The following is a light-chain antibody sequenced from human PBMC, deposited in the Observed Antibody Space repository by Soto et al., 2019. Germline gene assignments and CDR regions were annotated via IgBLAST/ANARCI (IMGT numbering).Light chain of an antibody. CDR3: AAWDDSLNGVV. Sequence: QPVLTQPPSASGTPGQRVTISCSGSSSNIGSNTVNWYQQLPGTAPKLLTYSNNHPPSGVPVRFSGSKSGTSASLAISGLQSEDEADYYCAAWDDSLNGVVFGGGTKVTVL. V-gene: IGLV1-44*01. CDR1: SSNIGSNT. CDR2: SNN. J-gene: IGLJ2*01.